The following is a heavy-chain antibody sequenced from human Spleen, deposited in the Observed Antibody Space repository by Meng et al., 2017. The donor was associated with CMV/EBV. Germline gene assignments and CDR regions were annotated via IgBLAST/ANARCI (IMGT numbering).Heavy chain of an antibody. CDR2: ISYDGSNK. Sequence: GESLKISCAASGFTFSSYAMHWVRQAPGKGLEWVAVISYDGSNKYYADSVKGRFTISRDNSKNTLYLQINTLRAEDTAVYYCAKGSPVNSVVFDYWGQGTLVTVSS. CDR1: GFTFSSYA. J-gene: IGHJ4*02. CDR3: AKGSPVNSVVFDY. D-gene: IGHD4-23*01. V-gene: IGHV3-30-3*01.